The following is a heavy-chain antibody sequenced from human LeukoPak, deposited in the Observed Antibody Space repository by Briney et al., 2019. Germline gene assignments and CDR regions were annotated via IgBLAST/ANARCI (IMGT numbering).Heavy chain of an antibody. CDR1: GGTFSSYA. J-gene: IGHJ4*02. CDR3: ARGHYDFWSGEGDYFDY. D-gene: IGHD3-3*01. V-gene: IGHV1-69*06. CDR2: IIPIFGTA. Sequence: VASVKVSCKASGGTFSSYAISWVRQAPGQGLEWMGGIIPIFGTANYAQKFQGRVTITADKSTSTAYMELSSLRSEDMAVYYCARGHYDFWSGEGDYFDYWGQGTLVTVSS.